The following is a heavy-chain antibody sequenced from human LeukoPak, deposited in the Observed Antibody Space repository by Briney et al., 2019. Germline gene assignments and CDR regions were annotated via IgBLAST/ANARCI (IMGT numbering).Heavy chain of an antibody. CDR3: TTDPPLKYYYDSSPGY. CDR1: GFTFSSYS. CDR2: ISSSSSTI. D-gene: IGHD3-22*01. J-gene: IGHJ4*02. Sequence: PGGSLRLSCAASGFTFSSYSMNWVRQAPGKGLEWVSYISSSSSTIYYADSVKGRFTISRDNAKNSLYLQMNSLKTGDTAVYYCTTDPPLKYYYDSSPGYWGQGTLVTVSS. V-gene: IGHV3-48*01.